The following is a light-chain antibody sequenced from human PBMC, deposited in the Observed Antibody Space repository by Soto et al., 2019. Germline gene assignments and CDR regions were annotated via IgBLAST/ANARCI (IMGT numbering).Light chain of an antibody. CDR2: EVV. CDR3: KSYAGSNTYV. V-gene: IGLV2-8*01. Sequence: QSALTQPPSASGTPGQSVTISCTGTKNDIGVYDFVSWYQHHPGKAPRLIIYEVVQRPSGVPDRFSGSKSGNTASLTVSGLQAADEADYCCKSYAGSNTYVFGSGSNAAVL. CDR1: KNDIGVYDF. J-gene: IGLJ1*01.